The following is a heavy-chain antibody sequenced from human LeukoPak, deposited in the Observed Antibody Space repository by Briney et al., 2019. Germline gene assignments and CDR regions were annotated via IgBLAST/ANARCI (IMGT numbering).Heavy chain of an antibody. V-gene: IGHV1-18*01. CDR1: GYTFTSYG. CDR2: ISAYNGNT. D-gene: IGHD2-15*01. Sequence: GASVKVSCKASGYTFTSYGISWVRQAPGQGLEWMGWISAYNGNTNYAQKFQGRVTMTRDTSTSTVYMELSSLRSEDTAVYYCARVAVDNAGTAFDIWGQGTMVTVSS. J-gene: IGHJ3*02. CDR3: ARVAVDNAGTAFDI.